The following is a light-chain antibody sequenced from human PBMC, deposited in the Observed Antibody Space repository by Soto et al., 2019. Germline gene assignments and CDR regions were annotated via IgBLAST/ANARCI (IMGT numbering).Light chain of an antibody. Sequence: EFVLTQSPGTLSLSPGERATLSCRASQTVRNNYLAWYQQKPGQAPRLLIYGASSRATGIPDRFSGSGSGTDFTLTITSLQSEDFTVYSCLQYHNLWAFGQGTKVDIK. CDR3: LQYHNLWA. V-gene: IGKV3-20*01. J-gene: IGKJ1*01. CDR1: QTVRNNY. CDR2: GAS.